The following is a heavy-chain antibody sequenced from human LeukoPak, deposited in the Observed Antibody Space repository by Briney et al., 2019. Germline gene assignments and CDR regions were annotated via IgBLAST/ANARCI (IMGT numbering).Heavy chain of an antibody. CDR2: INPNSGGT. V-gene: IGHV1-2*02. CDR3: ARDSSEQQLVYLDY. CDR1: GYTFTGYY. D-gene: IGHD6-13*01. J-gene: IGHJ4*02. Sequence: GASVKVSCKASGYTFTGYYMHWVRQAPGQGLEWMGWINPNSGGTNYAQKFQGRVTMTSDTSISTAYMELSRLRSDDTAVYYCARDSSEQQLVYLDYWGQGTLVTVSS.